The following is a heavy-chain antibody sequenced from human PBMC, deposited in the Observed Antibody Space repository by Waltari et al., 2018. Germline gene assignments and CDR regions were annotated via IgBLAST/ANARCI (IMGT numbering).Heavy chain of an antibody. Sequence: GWFLTPRGEGLGWTALISYSGTTYINPSLKSRVTISGDTSKNQFSLKLSSVTAADTGVYYGATYVGASIGTAAFDVWGQGTMVTVSS. J-gene: IGHJ3*01. CDR2: ISYSGTT. V-gene: IGHV4-39*01. CDR3: ATYVGASIGTAAFDV. D-gene: IGHD3-16*01.